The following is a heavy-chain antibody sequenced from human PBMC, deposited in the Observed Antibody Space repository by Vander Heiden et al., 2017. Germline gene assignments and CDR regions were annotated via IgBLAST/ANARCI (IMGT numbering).Heavy chain of an antibody. Sequence: QVQLVQSGAEVTKPGSSVKVSCTASGGTFRSYALSWVRKAPGPGLGWMGGIIPILGIANYAQKFQGRVTITADKSTSTAYMELSSLRSEDTAVYYCARGGSGVVVPAFQYYYYYGMDVWGQGTTVTVSS. CDR1: GGTFRSYA. J-gene: IGHJ6*02. V-gene: IGHV1-69*10. D-gene: IGHD2-2*01. CDR2: IIPILGIA. CDR3: ARGGSGVVVPAFQYYYYYGMDV.